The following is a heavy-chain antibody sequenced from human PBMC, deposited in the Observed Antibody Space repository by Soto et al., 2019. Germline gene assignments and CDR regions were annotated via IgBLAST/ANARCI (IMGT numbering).Heavy chain of an antibody. D-gene: IGHD6-13*01. CDR1: GGSVSSGSHY. V-gene: IGHV4-61*01. CDR2: IYNSGST. J-gene: IGHJ4*02. CDR3: ASGSSASAYIDY. Sequence: QVQLQESGPGLVKPSETLSPTCAVSGGSVSSGSHYWSWIRQPPGKGLEWIGYIYNSGSTDYSPSLKSRVTISVDTSKNQFSLMLSSVTAADTAVYYCASGSSASAYIDYWGQGTLVTVSS.